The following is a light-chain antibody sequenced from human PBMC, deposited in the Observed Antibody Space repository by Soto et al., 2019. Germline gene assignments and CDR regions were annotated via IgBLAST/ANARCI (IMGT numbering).Light chain of an antibody. V-gene: IGKV1-39*01. J-gene: IGKJ1*01. Sequence: DIQMTQSPSSLSASVGDRVTITCRASQSIITFLNWYQQKPGRAPKVLIYGASTLQSGVPSRFSASGSGTDFTLTISSLQPEDFATYYCQQSYATPRTFGQGTKVEIK. CDR2: GAS. CDR1: QSIITF. CDR3: QQSYATPRT.